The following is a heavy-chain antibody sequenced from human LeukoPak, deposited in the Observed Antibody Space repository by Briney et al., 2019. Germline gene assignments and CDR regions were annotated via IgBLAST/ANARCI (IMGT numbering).Heavy chain of an antibody. CDR1: GFTFINYA. CDR3: AKDRTWEPSPNYFNH. Sequence: PGGSLRLSCAASGFTFINYAMSWVRQPPGKGLEWVSGISGSGDSTYYADSVKGRFTISRDNFKNTVFLQMSSLRVEDTAVYYCAKDRTWEPSPNYFNHWGQGTLVTVPS. J-gene: IGHJ4*02. V-gene: IGHV3-23*01. CDR2: ISGSGDST. D-gene: IGHD1-26*01.